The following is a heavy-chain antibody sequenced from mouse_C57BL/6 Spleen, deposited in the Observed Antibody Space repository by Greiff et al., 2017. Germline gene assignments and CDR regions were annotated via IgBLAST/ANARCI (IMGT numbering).Heavy chain of an antibody. D-gene: IGHD2-1*01. CDR2: ISYDGSN. V-gene: IGHV3-6*01. Sequence: VQLQESGPGLVKPSQSLSLTCSVTGYSITSGYYWNWIRQFPGNKLEWMGYISYDGSNNYNPSLKNRISITRDTSKNQFFLKLNSVTTEDTATYYCARVGNYVSFDYWGQGTTLTVSS. CDR3: ARVGNYVSFDY. J-gene: IGHJ2*01. CDR1: GYSITSGYY.